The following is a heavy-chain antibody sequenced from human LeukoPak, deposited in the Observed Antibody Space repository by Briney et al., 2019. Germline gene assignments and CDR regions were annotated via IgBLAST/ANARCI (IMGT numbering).Heavy chain of an antibody. CDR2: INQDGSET. CDR3: ARPITMVRGVINRYDN. V-gene: IGHV3-7*01. J-gene: IGHJ4*02. D-gene: IGHD3-10*01. Sequence: GGSLRLSCAASGFTFSSYEMNWVRQAPGKGLEWVANINQDGSETYYVDSVKGRFTISRDNAKNSLYLQMNSLRAEDTAVYYCARPITMVRGVINRYDNWGQGTLVTVSS. CDR1: GFTFSSYE.